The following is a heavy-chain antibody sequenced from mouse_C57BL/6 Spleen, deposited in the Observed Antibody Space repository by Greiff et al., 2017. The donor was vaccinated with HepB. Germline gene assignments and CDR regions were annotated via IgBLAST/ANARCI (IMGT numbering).Heavy chain of an antibody. D-gene: IGHD4-1*01. J-gene: IGHJ2*01. Sequence: QVQLQQPGAELVKPGASVKLSCKASGYTFTSYWMQWVKQRPGQGLEWIGEIDPSDSYTNYNQKFKGKATLTVDTSSSTAYMQPSSLTSEDSAVYYCARGDRVLGYWGQGTTLTVSS. CDR1: GYTFTSYW. CDR2: IDPSDSYT. V-gene: IGHV1-50*01. CDR3: ARGDRVLGY.